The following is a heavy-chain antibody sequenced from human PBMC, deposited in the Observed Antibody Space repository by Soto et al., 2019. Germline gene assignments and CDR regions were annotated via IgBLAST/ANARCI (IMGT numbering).Heavy chain of an antibody. J-gene: IGHJ4*02. D-gene: IGHD2-15*01. V-gene: IGHV3-21*01. CDR1: GFTFSSYS. CDR2: ISSSSSYI. Sequence: GGSLRLSCAASGFTFSSYSMNWVRQAPGKGLEWVSSISSSSSYIYYADSVKGRFTISRDNAKNSLYLQMNSLRSEDTAVYYCARDGYCSGGSCQTEGNFDYWGQGTLVTVSS. CDR3: ARDGYCSGGSCQTEGNFDY.